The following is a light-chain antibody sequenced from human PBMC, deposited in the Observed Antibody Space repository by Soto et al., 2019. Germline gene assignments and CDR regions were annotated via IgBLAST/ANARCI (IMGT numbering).Light chain of an antibody. Sequence: EIVLTQYPGTQSLSPGERATLSCRASQSVANSSLAWYQQRPGQAPRLLIYGASSRATGIPDRFSGSGSGTDFTLTISRPESENFAVYCWRQYRTLITFSQVKRLEI. CDR2: GAS. J-gene: IGKJ5*01. CDR1: QSVANSS. CDR3: RQYRTLIT. V-gene: IGKV3-20*01.